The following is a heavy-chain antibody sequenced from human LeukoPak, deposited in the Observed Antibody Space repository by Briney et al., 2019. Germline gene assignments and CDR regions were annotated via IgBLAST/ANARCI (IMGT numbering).Heavy chain of an antibody. CDR3: AVSWIQLWLFDY. V-gene: IGHV1-69*01. D-gene: IGHD5-18*01. Sequence: SVKVSCKASVGTFSSYAISWVRQARGQGLEWMGGIIPIFGTANYAQKFQGRVTITADESTSTAYMELSSLRSEDTAVYYCAVSWIQLWLFDYWGQGTLVTVSS. CDR1: VGTFSSYA. J-gene: IGHJ4*02. CDR2: IIPIFGTA.